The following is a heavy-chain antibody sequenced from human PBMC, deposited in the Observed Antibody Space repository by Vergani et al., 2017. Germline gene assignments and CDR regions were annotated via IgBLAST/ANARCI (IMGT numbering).Heavy chain of an antibody. CDR2: IYSTGST. Sequence: QVQLQESGPGLVKPSQTLSLTCSVSGDSISSGVYSWTWIRQPPGKGLEWIGYIYSTGSTHHNPSLRRRINMSVDTSKNQFSLKLNSVTAADSAMYYCARMVGYDEGDAFRIGYFDSWGPGILVTVSS. V-gene: IGHV4-30-4*01. J-gene: IGHJ4*02. CDR3: ARMVGYDEGDAFRIGYFDS. CDR1: GDSISSGVYS. D-gene: IGHD3-22*01.